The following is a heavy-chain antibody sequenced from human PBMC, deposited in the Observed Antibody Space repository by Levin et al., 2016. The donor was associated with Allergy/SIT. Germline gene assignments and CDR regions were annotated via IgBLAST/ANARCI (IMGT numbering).Heavy chain of an antibody. CDR3: ARESAVTVTTMGYFDY. D-gene: IGHD4-17*01. CDR1: GGTFSSYA. V-gene: IGHV1-69*13. Sequence: SVKVSCKASGGTFSSYAISWVRQAPGQGLEWMGGIIPIFGTANYAQKFQGRVTITADESTSTAYMELSSLRSEDTAVYYCARESAVTVTTMGYFDYWGQGTLVTVSS. J-gene: IGHJ4*02. CDR2: IIPIFGTA.